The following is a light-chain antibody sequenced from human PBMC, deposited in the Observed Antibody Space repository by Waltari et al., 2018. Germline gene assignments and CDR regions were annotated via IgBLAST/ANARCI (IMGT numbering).Light chain of an antibody. J-gene: IGKJ4*01. CDR1: RSSSGSW. CDR2: GAS. Sequence: CRAGRSSSGSWLAWYQQKPGQAPRLLMYGASSRATAIPDRFSGSGSGTDFTLTISRLEPEDFAVYYCQQYDASSVTFGGGTKVEIK. CDR3: QQYDASSVT. V-gene: IGKV3-20*01.